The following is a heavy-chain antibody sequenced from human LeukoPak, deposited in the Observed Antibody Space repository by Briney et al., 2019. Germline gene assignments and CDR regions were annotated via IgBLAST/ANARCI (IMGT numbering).Heavy chain of an antibody. Sequence: ASVKVSCKVSGYTLTELSMHWVRQAPGKGLEWMGGFDPGDGETIYAQKFQGRVTMTEDTSTDTAYMELSSLRSEDTAVYYCATDLSTVTTLTPHNWFDPWGQGTLVTVSS. D-gene: IGHD4-17*01. V-gene: IGHV1-24*01. CDR1: GYTLTELS. CDR3: ATDLSTVTTLTPHNWFDP. CDR2: FDPGDGET. J-gene: IGHJ5*02.